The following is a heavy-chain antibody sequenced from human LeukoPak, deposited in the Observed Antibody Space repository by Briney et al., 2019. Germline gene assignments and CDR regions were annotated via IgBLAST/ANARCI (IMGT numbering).Heavy chain of an antibody. D-gene: IGHD6-19*01. Sequence: PGGSLRLSCAASGFTVSSNYMSWVRQAPGKGLEGDSVIYSGGSTYYADSVKDRFTISRDNSKNTLYLQMNSLRAEDTAVYYCARVRLEGQWLVTGFDYWGQGILVTVSS. V-gene: IGHV3-53*01. J-gene: IGHJ4*02. CDR2: IYSGGST. CDR1: GFTVSSNY. CDR3: ARVRLEGQWLVTGFDY.